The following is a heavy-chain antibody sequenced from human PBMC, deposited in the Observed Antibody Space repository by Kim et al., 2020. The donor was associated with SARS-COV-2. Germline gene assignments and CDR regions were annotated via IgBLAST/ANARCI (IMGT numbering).Heavy chain of an antibody. V-gene: IGHV5-51*01. CDR1: GYSFTNYW. CDR3: ARRGDGDYFYAMDV. J-gene: IGHJ6*02. Sequence: GESLKISCKGSGYSFTNYWIGWLRQMPGKGLEWMGIIYPGDSETRYSPSFQGQVTISADTSISTAYLQWSSLKASDRALYYCARRGDGDYFYAMDVWGQGTKVTVSS. CDR2: IYPGDSET. D-gene: IGHD3-16*01.